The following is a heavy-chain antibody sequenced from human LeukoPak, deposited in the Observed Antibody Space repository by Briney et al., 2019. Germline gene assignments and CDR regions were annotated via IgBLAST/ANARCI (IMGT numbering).Heavy chain of an antibody. CDR3: ASVYDDRYFDY. J-gene: IGHJ4*02. Sequence: SETLSLTCTVSGGSISSSSYYWGWIRQPPGKGLEWTGRMHYSGIIYYNPSLKSRVTISVDTSKNQFSLKLSSVTAADTAVYYCASVYDDRYFDYWGQGTLVTVSS. CDR1: GGSISSSSYY. CDR2: MHYSGII. D-gene: IGHD5/OR15-5a*01. V-gene: IGHV4-39*01.